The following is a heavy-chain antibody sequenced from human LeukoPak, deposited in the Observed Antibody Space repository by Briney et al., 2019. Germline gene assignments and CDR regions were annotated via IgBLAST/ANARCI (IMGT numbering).Heavy chain of an antibody. J-gene: IGHJ4*02. V-gene: IGHV3-23*01. CDR3: ALDSGSGSYSGY. CDR2: ISPRSNSI. Sequence: GGSLRLSCTASGFTFSNYAMTWVRQAPGKGLEWISAISPRSNSIYYSDSVRGRFTISRDNAKNTLFLQMNSLRAEDTAVYYCALDSGSGSYSGYWGQGALVTVSS. D-gene: IGHD3-10*01. CDR1: GFTFSNYA.